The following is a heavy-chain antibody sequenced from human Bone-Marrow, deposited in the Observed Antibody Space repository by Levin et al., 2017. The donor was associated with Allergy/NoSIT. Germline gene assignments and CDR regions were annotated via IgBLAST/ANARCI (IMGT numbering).Heavy chain of an antibody. Sequence: PGGSLRLSCADSGFTFSSYAMTWVRQAPGRGLEWVAAISDNSVYTYYADSVKGRFTISRDNSKNTLYLQRNSVRVEETAICYCARDMTVVTRLGYWGQGTLVTVSS. D-gene: IGHD4-23*01. J-gene: IGHJ4*02. CDR2: ISDNSVYT. CDR1: GFTFSSYA. CDR3: ARDMTVVTRLGY. V-gene: IGHV3-23*01.